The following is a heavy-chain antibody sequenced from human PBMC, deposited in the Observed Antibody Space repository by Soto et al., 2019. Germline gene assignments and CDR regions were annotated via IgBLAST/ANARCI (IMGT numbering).Heavy chain of an antibody. CDR1: GYTFTGYY. J-gene: IGHJ4*02. D-gene: IGHD1-1*01. V-gene: IGHV1-2*02. CDR2: INPIIGAT. Sequence: ASVKVSCKASGYTFTGYYMHWVRQAPGQGLEWMGWINPIIGATNYAQKFQGRVTITADESTSTAYMELSSLRSEDTAVYYCASPKGAWNDPRRAFDYWGQGTLVTVSS. CDR3: ASPKGAWNDPRRAFDY.